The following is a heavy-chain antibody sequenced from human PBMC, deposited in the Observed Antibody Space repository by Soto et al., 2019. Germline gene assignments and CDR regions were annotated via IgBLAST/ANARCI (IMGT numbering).Heavy chain of an antibody. Sequence: QITLKESGPMLVKPTQTLTLTCTFSGFSLSSSGVSVGWIRQPPGKALEWLAHIYWDDDKRYSPSLKNRLIITKDTAKDQVVLTMTDMDPLDTATFCCTHSSRCSAFDFLGQGTMGAVAS. J-gene: IGHJ3*01. D-gene: IGHD2-8*01. CDR3: THSSRCSAFDF. V-gene: IGHV2-5*02. CDR2: IYWDDDK. CDR1: GFSLSSSGVS.